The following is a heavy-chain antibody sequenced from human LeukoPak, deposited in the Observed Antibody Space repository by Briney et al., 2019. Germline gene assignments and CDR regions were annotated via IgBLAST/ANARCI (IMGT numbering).Heavy chain of an antibody. V-gene: IGHV1-24*01. Sequence: GASVKASCKVSGYTLTELSMHWVRQAPGKGLEWMGGFDPEDGETIYAQKFQGRVTMTEDTSTDTAYMELSSLRSEDTAVYYCATDRTYYDILTGYTKYYFDYWGQGTLVTVSS. CDR2: FDPEDGET. J-gene: IGHJ4*02. D-gene: IGHD3-9*01. CDR1: GYTLTELS. CDR3: ATDRTYYDILTGYTKYYFDY.